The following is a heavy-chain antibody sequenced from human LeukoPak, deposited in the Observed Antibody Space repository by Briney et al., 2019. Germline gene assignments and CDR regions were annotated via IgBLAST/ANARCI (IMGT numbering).Heavy chain of an antibody. Sequence: SGPTLVKPTQTLTLTCIFSGFSLSISGVGVGWIRQPPGKALEPLALIFWNDGKRHIESLKSRLTFTKDTSKKWVVLEMTNMDPVDTATYYYTQWTPVSLRLGENIDYWGQGTLVTVCS. J-gene: IGHJ4*02. D-gene: IGHD3-16*01. CDR2: IFWNDGK. V-gene: IGHV2-5*01. CDR3: TQWTPVSLRLGENIDY. CDR1: GFSLSISGVG.